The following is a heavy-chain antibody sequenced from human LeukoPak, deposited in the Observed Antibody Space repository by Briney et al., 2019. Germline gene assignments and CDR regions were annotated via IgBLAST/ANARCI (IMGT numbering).Heavy chain of an antibody. CDR3: ARDYTLFIVGATMYYFDY. V-gene: IGHV1-2*02. CDR2: INPNSGGT. Sequence: GASVKVSCKASGGTFSSYAISWVRQAPGQGLEWMGWINPNSGGTNYAQKFQGRVTMTRDTSISTAYMELSRLRSDDTAVYYCARDYTLFIVGATMYYFDYWGQGTLVTVSS. CDR1: GGTFSSYA. D-gene: IGHD1-26*01. J-gene: IGHJ4*02.